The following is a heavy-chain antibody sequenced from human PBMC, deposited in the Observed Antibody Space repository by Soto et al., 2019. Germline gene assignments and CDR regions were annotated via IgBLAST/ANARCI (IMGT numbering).Heavy chain of an antibody. CDR1: EYSFTSYW. CDR3: ARRFTMVRGFYYYYGMDV. Sequence: PGESLKISCRGSEYSFTSYWISWWRQMPGKGREGMGRIDPSDSYTNYSPSFQGHVTISADKSISTAYLQWSSLKASDTAMYYCARRFTMVRGFYYYYGMDVWGQGTTVTVSS. D-gene: IGHD3-10*01. V-gene: IGHV5-10-1*01. J-gene: IGHJ6*02. CDR2: IDPSDSYT.